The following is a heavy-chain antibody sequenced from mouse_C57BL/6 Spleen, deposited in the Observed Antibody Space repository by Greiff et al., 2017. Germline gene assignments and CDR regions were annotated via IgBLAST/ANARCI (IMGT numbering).Heavy chain of an antibody. J-gene: IGHJ1*03. V-gene: IGHV1-15*01. CDR2: IDPETGGT. CDR3: TRNPRYFDV. Sequence: QVQLQQSGAELVRPGASVTLSCKASGYTFTDYEMHWVKQTPVHGLEWIGAIDPETGGTAYNQKVKGKAILTADKSSSTAYMELRSLTSEDSAVYYCTRNPRYFDVWGTGTTVTVSS. CDR1: GYTFTDYE.